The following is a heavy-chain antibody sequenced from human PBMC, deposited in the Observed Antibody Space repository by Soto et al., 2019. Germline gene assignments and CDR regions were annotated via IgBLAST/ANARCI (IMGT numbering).Heavy chain of an antibody. D-gene: IGHD2-2*01. J-gene: IGHJ4*02. V-gene: IGHV4-39*01. CDR1: GGSISSSSYY. CDR2: IYYSGST. Sequence: SETLSLTCTVAGGSISSSSYYWGWIRQPPGKGLEWIGSIYYSGSTYYNPSLKSRVTISVDTSNNQFSLKLSSVTAADTALYYCARLGFLRAPKTYAYWGQGTLVTVSS. CDR3: ARLGFLRAPKTYAY.